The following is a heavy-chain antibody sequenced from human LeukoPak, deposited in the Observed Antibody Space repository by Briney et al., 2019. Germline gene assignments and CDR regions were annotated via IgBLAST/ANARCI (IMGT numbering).Heavy chain of an antibody. D-gene: IGHD3-22*01. V-gene: IGHV5-51*01. Sequence: GESLKISCKGSGYSFTSYWIGWVRQMPGKGLEWMGIIYPGDSDTRYSPSFQGQVTISADKSISTAYLQWSSLKASDTAMYYCARQVPDYYDSSNYYGMDVWGQGTTVTVSS. CDR2: IYPGDSDT. J-gene: IGHJ6*02. CDR1: GYSFTSYW. CDR3: ARQVPDYYDSSNYYGMDV.